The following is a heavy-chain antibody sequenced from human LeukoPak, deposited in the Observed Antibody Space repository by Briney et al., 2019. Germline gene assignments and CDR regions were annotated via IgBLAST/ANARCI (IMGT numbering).Heavy chain of an antibody. D-gene: IGHD6-13*01. V-gene: IGHV4-39*01. CDR2: IYYSGST. CDR3: ARLEVIYSSSRYCGAFDI. J-gene: IGHJ3*02. CDR1: GGSISSSSYY. Sequence: PSETLSLTCTVSGGSISSSSYYWGWIRQPPGKGLEWIGSIYYSGSTYYNPSLKSRVTISVDTSKNQFSLKLSSVTAADTAVYYCARLEVIYSSSRYCGAFDIWGQGTMVTVSS.